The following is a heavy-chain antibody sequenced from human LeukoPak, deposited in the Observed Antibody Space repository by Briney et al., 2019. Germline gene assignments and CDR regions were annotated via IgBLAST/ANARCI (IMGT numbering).Heavy chain of an antibody. D-gene: IGHD6-6*01. CDR3: ARSVPHSAFDI. CDR2: ISSNGGST. Sequence: GGSLRLSCAASGFTFSSYAMHWVRQAPGKGLEYVSAISSNGGSTYYANSVKGRFTISRDNSKNTLYLQMGSLRAEDMAVYYCARSVPHSAFDIWGQGTMVTVSS. CDR1: GFTFSSYA. J-gene: IGHJ3*02. V-gene: IGHV3-64*01.